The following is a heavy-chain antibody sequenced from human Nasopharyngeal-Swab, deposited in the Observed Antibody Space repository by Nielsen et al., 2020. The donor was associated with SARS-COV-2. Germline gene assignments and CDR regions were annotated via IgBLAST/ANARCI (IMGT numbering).Heavy chain of an antibody. CDR3: ARGGGWFGELLGGYYYYYYMDV. D-gene: IGHD3-10*01. J-gene: IGHJ6*03. V-gene: IGHV4-31*02. Sequence: WIRQPPGKGLEWIGYIYYSGSTYYNPSLKSRVTISVDTSKNQFSLKLSSVTAADTAVYYCARGGGWFGELLGGYYYYYYMDVWGKGTTVTVLL. CDR2: IYYSGST.